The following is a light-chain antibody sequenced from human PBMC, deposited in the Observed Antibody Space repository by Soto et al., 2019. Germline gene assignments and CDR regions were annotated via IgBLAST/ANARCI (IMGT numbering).Light chain of an antibody. J-gene: IGKJ2*02. CDR3: QQYNNWPRGT. Sequence: EIVLTQSPGTLSLSPGERATLSCRASQSVTSSYLAWYQQKPGQAPRLLIYGASSRATGIPDRFSGSGSGTDFTLTISRLEPEDFAVYYCQQYNNWPRGTFGQGTKLEIK. CDR1: QSVTSSY. CDR2: GAS. V-gene: IGKV3-20*01.